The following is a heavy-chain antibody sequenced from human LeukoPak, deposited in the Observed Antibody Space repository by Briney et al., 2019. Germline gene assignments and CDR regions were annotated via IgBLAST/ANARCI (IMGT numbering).Heavy chain of an antibody. CDR3: HYPLSGPNWFDP. V-gene: IGHV1-2*02. J-gene: IGHJ5*02. Sequence: ASVKVSCKASGYTFTGYYMHWVRQAPGQGLEWMGWINPNSGGTNYAQKFQGRVTMTRDTSISTAYMELSRLRSDDTAVYYCHYPLSGPNWFDPWGQGTLATVSS. CDR1: GYTFTGYY. CDR2: INPNSGGT. D-gene: IGHD3-10*01.